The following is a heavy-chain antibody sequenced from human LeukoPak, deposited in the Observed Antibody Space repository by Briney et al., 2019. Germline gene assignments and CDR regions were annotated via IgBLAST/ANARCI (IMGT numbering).Heavy chain of an antibody. V-gene: IGHV2-5*02. J-gene: IGHJ4*02. CDR1: GFSLSTIGLG. CDR2: MYWDDDK. CDR3: AHAKEMYDYVCGCLDY. Sequence: SGPTLVNTTQTITRPCTFSGFSLSTIGLGLVVIRQPPGKALKWFTLMYWDDDKRYSPSLKTRLTITKDTSKNQVVLTMTNMDPVDTATYYCAHAKEMYDYVCGCLDYWGQGTLVTVSS. D-gene: IGHD3-16*01.